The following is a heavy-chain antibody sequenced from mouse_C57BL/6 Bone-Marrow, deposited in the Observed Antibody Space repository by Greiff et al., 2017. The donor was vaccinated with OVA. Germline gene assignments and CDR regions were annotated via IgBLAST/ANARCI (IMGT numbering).Heavy chain of an antibody. CDR3: ARAHYDLTL. D-gene: IGHD2-4*01. V-gene: IGHV5-4*03. Sequence: EVMLVESGGGLVKPGGSLKLSCAASGFNFSSYAMSWVRQTPEKRLEWVATISDGGSYTYYPDNVKGRFTISRDNAKNDQYLQMSHLKSEDTAMYYGARAHYDLTLWGQGTLVTVSS. CDR1: GFNFSSYA. CDR2: ISDGGSYT. J-gene: IGHJ3*01.